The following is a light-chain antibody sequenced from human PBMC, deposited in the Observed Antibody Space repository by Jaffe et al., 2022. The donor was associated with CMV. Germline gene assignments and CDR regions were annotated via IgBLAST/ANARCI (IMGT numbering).Light chain of an antibody. CDR3: QQCGSSPWT. Sequence: EIVLTQSPGTLSLSPGERATLSCRASQSVTSNCLAWYHQKPGQAPRLLIFGASSRATGIPDRFSGSGSGTDFTLTISRLEPEDFAVYYCQQCGSSPWTFGQGTKVEIK. J-gene: IGKJ1*01. V-gene: IGKV3-20*01. CDR1: QSVTSNC. CDR2: GAS.